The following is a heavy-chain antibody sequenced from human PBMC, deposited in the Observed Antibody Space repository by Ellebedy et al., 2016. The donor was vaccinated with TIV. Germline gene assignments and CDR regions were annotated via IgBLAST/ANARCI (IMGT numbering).Heavy chain of an antibody. V-gene: IGHV3-33*08. D-gene: IGHD6-13*01. CDR3: ARDLAIATAGTSSLFY. CDR1: GFPFGSYA. Sequence: GESLKISCAASGFPFGSYAMTWVRQAPGKGLEWVVVIWYDGSNKYYADSVKGRFTISRDNSKNTLYLQMNSLRAEDTAVYYCARDLAIATAGTSSLFYWGQGTLVTVSS. J-gene: IGHJ4*02. CDR2: IWYDGSNK.